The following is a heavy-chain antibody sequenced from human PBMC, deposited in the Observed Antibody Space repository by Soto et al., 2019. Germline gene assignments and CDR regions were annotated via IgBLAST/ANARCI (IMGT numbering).Heavy chain of an antibody. J-gene: IGHJ3*02. CDR3: AREISSWLGIAARIGAFDI. Sequence: GGSLRLSCAASGFTFSDHYMDWVRQAPGKGLEWVGRTRNKANSYTTEYAASVKGRFTISRDDSKNSLYLQMNSLKTEDTAVYYCAREISSWLGIAARIGAFDIWGQGTMVTVSS. CDR1: GFTFSDHY. CDR2: TRNKANSYTT. V-gene: IGHV3-72*01. D-gene: IGHD6-6*01.